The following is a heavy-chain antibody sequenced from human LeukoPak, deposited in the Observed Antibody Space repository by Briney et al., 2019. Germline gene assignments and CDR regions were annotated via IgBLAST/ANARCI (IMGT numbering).Heavy chain of an antibody. CDR1: GGSISSYY. CDR2: IYYSGST. J-gene: IGHJ5*02. Sequence: NPSETLSLTCTVSGGSISSYYWSWIRQPPGKGLEWIGYIYYSGSTNYNPSLKSRVTISVDTSKNQFSLKLSSVTAADTAVYYCARESRSRVRGVIKDWFDPWGQGTLVTVSS. CDR3: ARESRSRVRGVIKDWFDP. D-gene: IGHD3-10*01. V-gene: IGHV4-59*01.